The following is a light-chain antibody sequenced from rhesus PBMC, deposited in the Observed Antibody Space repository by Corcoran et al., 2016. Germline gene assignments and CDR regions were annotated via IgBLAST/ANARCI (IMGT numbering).Light chain of an antibody. CDR3: QQYSSRPPT. CDR2: KAS. J-gene: IGKJ1*01. V-gene: IGKV1-22*01. Sequence: DIQMTQSPSSLSASVGDTVTITCRASQGISSWLAWYQQQPGKAPKLLIYKASSLQSGVPSRFSGSGSGTDFTLTSSSLQSEDFATYYCQQYSSRPPTFGQGTKVEIK. CDR1: QGISSW.